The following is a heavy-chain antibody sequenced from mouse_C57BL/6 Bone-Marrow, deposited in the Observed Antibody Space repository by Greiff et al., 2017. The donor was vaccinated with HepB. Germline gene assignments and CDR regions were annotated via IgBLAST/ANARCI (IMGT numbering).Heavy chain of an antibody. CDR3: TYYYGSSYPNYFDY. Sequence: EVMLVESGTVLARPGASVKMSCKTSGYTFTSYWMHWVKQRPGQGLEWIGAIYPGNSDTSYNQKFKGKAKLTAVTSASTAYMELSSLTNEDSAVYYCTYYYGSSYPNYFDYWGQGTTLTVSS. CDR1: GYTFTSYW. J-gene: IGHJ2*01. D-gene: IGHD1-1*01. V-gene: IGHV1-5*01. CDR2: IYPGNSDT.